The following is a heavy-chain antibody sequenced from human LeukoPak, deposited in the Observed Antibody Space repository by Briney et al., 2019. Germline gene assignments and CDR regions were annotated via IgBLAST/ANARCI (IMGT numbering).Heavy chain of an antibody. Sequence: SETLCLSCTVSGGSFSSYYRSWIRQPPGKGLDWIGCIYYSGSTNYNPSLKSRVTISIDTSKNQLSLQLSSVTAADTAVYYCVRGTGDAFDIWGQGTMVTVSS. CDR3: VRGTGDAFDI. J-gene: IGHJ3*02. CDR1: GGSFSSYY. D-gene: IGHD1-14*01. V-gene: IGHV4-59*01. CDR2: IYYSGST.